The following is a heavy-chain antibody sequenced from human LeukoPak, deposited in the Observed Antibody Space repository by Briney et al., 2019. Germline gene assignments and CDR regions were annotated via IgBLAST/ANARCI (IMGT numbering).Heavy chain of an antibody. J-gene: IGHJ3*02. CDR2: ISSSSSTI. Sequence: GGSLRLSCAASGFTFRSYAMSWVRQAPGKGLEWVSYISSSSSTIYYADSVKGRFTISRDNAKNSLYLQMNSLRDEDTAVYYCARDRQMDPYYDSSGVGIWGQGTMVTVSS. CDR1: GFTFRSYA. D-gene: IGHD3-22*01. CDR3: ARDRQMDPYYDSSGVGI. V-gene: IGHV3-48*02.